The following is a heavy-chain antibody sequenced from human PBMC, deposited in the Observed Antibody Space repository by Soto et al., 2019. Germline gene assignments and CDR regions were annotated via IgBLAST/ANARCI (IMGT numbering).Heavy chain of an antibody. CDR1: GYTFTSYG. D-gene: IGHD3-22*01. Sequence: QVQLVQSGAEVKKPGASVKVSCKASGYTFTSYGISWVRQAPGQGLEWMGWISAYNGNTNYAQKLQGRVTMTTDTSTSTAYMELRSLRSDDTAVYYCARDLSMMVVVITDYFYVMDVWGQGTTVTVSS. CDR2: ISAYNGNT. J-gene: IGHJ6*02. V-gene: IGHV1-18*01. CDR3: ARDLSMMVVVITDYFYVMDV.